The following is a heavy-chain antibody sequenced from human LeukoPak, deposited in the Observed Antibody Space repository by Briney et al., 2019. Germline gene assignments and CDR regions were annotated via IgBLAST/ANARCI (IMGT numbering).Heavy chain of an antibody. D-gene: IGHD2-15*01. CDR2: MNTRSGNT. V-gene: IGHV1-8*03. CDR3: ARVDGSPDY. Sequence: ASVKVSCKASGYTFTSYYMHWVRQATGQGLEWMGWMNTRSGNTGHAQKFQGRVTITRDTSISTVYMELSSLRSEDTAVYFCARVDGSPDYWGQGTLVTVSS. CDR1: GYTFTSYY. J-gene: IGHJ4*02.